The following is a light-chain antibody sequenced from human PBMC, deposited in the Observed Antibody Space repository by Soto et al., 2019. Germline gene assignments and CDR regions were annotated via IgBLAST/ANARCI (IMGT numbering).Light chain of an antibody. CDR3: QHYDSSART. V-gene: IGKV3-20*01. CDR2: GSS. CDR1: QSVSSSY. Sequence: EIVLTQSPGSLSLYPGERATLSCRASQSVSSSYLAWYQQKPGQAPRLLIYGSSSMATGIQDRFSGSGSGTYFTLTISRLVPEDFAVYYSQHYDSSARTFGPGTKVDIK. J-gene: IGKJ3*01.